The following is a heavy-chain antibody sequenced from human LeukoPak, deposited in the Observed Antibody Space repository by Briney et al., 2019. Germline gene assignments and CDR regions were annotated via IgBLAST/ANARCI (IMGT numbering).Heavy chain of an antibody. D-gene: IGHD2-15*01. J-gene: IGHJ4*02. CDR1: GFTVSSNY. V-gene: IGHV3-53*01. CDR3: ARDEPGYCSGGSCYEMGDY. CDR2: IYSGGST. Sequence: GGSLRLSCAASGFTVSSNYMSWVRQAPGKGLEWVSAIYSGGSTYYADSVKGRFTISRDNSKNTLYLQMNSLRAEDTAVYYCARDEPGYCSGGSCYEMGDYWGQGTLVTVSS.